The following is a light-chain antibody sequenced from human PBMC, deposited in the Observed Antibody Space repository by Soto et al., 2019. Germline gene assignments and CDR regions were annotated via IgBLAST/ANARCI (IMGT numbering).Light chain of an antibody. CDR2: GAS. CDR1: QSVSSN. J-gene: IGKJ5*01. V-gene: IGKV3-15*01. Sequence: EIVMTQSPATLSVSPGERATLSCRARQSVSSNLAWYQQKPGQAPRLLSYGASTRATGIPARFSGSGSGTEFTLTISSLQSEDFAGYYCQQYTNWPPITFGQGTRLEIK. CDR3: QQYTNWPPIT.